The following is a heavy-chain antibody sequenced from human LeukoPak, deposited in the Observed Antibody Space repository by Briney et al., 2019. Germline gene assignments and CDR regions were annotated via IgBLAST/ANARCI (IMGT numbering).Heavy chain of an antibody. CDR3: ATVDPYSSGWYDY. D-gene: IGHD6-19*01. Sequence: GASVKVSCRVSGYTLSELSMHWVRQAPGKGLEWMAGFDPEDGETIYAQKFQGRVTMTEDTSTDTAYMELSSLTSEDTAVYYCATVDPYSSGWYDYWGQGTLLSVSS. J-gene: IGHJ4*02. V-gene: IGHV1-24*01. CDR2: FDPEDGET. CDR1: GYTLSELS.